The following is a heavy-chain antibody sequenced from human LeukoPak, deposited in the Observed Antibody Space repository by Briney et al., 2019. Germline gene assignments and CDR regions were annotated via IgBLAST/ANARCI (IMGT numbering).Heavy chain of an antibody. J-gene: IGHJ4*02. CDR3: ARWGSGYGDPEN. Sequence: PSETLSLTCTVSGGSISSYYWSWIRQPPGKGPEWIGYIYYSGSTNYNPSLKSRVTISVDTSKNQFSLKLSSVTAADTAVYYCARWGSGYGDPENWGQGTLVTVSS. CDR2: IYYSGST. V-gene: IGHV4-59*01. D-gene: IGHD4-17*01. CDR1: GGSISSYY.